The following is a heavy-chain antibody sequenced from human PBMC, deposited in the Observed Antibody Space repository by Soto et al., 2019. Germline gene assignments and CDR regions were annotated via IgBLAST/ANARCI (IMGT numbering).Heavy chain of an antibody. D-gene: IGHD2-15*01. Sequence: GGSLRLSCAASGFTFSSYWMSWVRQAPGKGLEWVANIKQDGSEKYYVDSVKGRFTISRDNAKNSLYLQMNSLRAEDTAVYCCARGEYCSGGSCYSGHAFDIWGQGTMVTVSS. CDR2: IKQDGSEK. J-gene: IGHJ3*02. CDR1: GFTFSSYW. CDR3: ARGEYCSGGSCYSGHAFDI. V-gene: IGHV3-7*03.